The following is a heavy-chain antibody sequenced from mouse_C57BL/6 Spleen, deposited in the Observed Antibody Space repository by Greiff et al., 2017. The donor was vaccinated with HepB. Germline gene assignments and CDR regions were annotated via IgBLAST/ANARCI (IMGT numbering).Heavy chain of an antibody. Sequence: QVQLKQSGAELVKPGASVKISCKASGYAFSSYWMNWVKQRPGKGLEWIGQIYPGDGDTNYNGKFKGKATLTADKSSSTAYMQLSSLTSEDSAVYFCARGDTTVVGYFDYWGQGTTLTVSS. J-gene: IGHJ2*01. D-gene: IGHD1-1*01. CDR1: GYAFSSYW. CDR2: IYPGDGDT. CDR3: ARGDTTVVGYFDY. V-gene: IGHV1-80*01.